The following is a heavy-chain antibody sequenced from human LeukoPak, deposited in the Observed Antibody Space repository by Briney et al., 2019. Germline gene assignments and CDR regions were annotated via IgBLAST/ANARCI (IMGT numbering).Heavy chain of an antibody. CDR1: GYTFTGYY. D-gene: IGHD2-15*01. CDR3: ARGYCSGGSCQGGDY. Sequence: GASVKVSCKASGYTFTGYYMHWVRQAPGQGHEWMGWINPNSGGTNYAQKFQGRVTMTRDTSISTAYMELSRLRSDDTAVYYCARGYCSGGSCQGGDYWGQGTLVTVSS. J-gene: IGHJ4*02. CDR2: INPNSGGT. V-gene: IGHV1-2*02.